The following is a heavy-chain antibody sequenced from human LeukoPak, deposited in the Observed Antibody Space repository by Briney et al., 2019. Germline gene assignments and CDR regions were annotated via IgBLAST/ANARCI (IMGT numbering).Heavy chain of an antibody. J-gene: IGHJ4*02. V-gene: IGHV4-59*01. CDR1: GGSISSDY. CDR3: ASLDGYNHPFDY. D-gene: IGHD5-24*01. Sequence: SETLSLTCTVSGGSISSDYWSWIRQPPGKGLEWIGYIYYSGSTNYNPSLKSRVTISVDTSKNQFSLKLSSVTAADTAVYYCASLDGYNHPFDYWGQGTLVTASS. CDR2: IYYSGST.